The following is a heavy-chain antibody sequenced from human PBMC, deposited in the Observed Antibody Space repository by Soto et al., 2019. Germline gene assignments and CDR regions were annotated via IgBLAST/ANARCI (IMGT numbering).Heavy chain of an antibody. Sequence: SETLSLTCTVSGGSVSSGSYYWSWIRQPPGKGLEWIGCIYYSGSANYNPSLKSRVTISLDTSKSQFSLKLSSVTAADTAVYFCARLEGLATISYYFDFWGPGALVTVSS. CDR3: ARLEGLATISYYFDF. CDR2: IYYSGSA. V-gene: IGHV4-61*01. CDR1: GGSVSSGSYY. J-gene: IGHJ4*02. D-gene: IGHD3-9*01.